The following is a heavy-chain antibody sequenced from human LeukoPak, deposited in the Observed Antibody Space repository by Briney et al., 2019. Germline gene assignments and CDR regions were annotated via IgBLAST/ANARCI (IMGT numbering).Heavy chain of an antibody. CDR3: AKGGNWNGLNYFDY. CDR2: INQDGSKK. J-gene: IGHJ4*02. D-gene: IGHD1-1*01. V-gene: IGHV3-7*03. CDR1: GFTFTDYW. Sequence: GGSLRLSCTTSGFTFTDYWMTWVRQAPGKGLEWVANINQDGSKKFYVDSMKGRFTISRDNAKNALYLQMNSLRAEDTAVYYCAKGGNWNGLNYFDYWGQGTLVTVSS.